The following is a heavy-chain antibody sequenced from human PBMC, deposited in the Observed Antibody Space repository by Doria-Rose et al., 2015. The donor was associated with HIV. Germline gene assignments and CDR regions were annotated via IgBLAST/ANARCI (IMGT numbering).Heavy chain of an antibody. D-gene: IGHD6-13*01. CDR2: ITGNGVRT. CDR3: AKRIAAATHRYFDL. Sequence: SCTASGFIFDSYAMTWVRQAPGKGLDWVSSITGNGVRTYHADSVKGRFTISRDNSKNTLYLQMSSLRAEDTAVYFCAKRIAAATHRYFDLWGRGTLVTVSS. V-gene: IGHV3-23*01. CDR1: GFIFDSYA. J-gene: IGHJ2*01.